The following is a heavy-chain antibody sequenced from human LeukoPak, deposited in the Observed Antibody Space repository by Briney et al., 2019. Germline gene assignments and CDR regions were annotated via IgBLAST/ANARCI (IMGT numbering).Heavy chain of an antibody. V-gene: IGHV3-64*01. D-gene: IGHD5-12*01. CDR3: ARDRDIVATILDY. CDR1: GFTFSSYA. CDR2: ISSNGGST. J-gene: IGHJ4*02. Sequence: GGSLRLSCAASGFTFSSYAMHWVRQAPGKGLEYVSAISSNGGSTYYANSVKGRFTISRDNSKNTLYPQMNSLRAEDTAVYYCARDRDIVATILDYWGQGTLVTVSS.